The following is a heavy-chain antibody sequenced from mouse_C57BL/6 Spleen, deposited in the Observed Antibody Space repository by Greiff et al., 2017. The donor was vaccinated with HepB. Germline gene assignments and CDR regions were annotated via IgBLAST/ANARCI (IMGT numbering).Heavy chain of an antibody. CDR3: ARYYYGSSYYYAMDY. V-gene: IGHV1-55*01. D-gene: IGHD1-1*01. J-gene: IGHJ4*01. Sequence: QVQLQQPGAELVMPGASVKLSCKASGYTFTSYWITWVKQRPGQGLEWIGDIYPGSGSTNYNEKFKSKATLTVDTSSSTAYMQLSSLTSEDSAVYYCARYYYGSSYYYAMDYWGQGTSVTVSS. CDR2: IYPGSGST. CDR1: GYTFTSYW.